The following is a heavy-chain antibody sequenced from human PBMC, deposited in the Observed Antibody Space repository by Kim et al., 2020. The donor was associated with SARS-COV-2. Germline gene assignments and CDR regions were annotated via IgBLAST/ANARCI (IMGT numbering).Heavy chain of an antibody. V-gene: IGHV3-48*02. CDR3: ARDEDTAMDPFDY. D-gene: IGHD5-18*01. J-gene: IGHJ4*02. Sequence: YAESVKARFTISRDNAKNSLYLQMNSLRDEDSAVYYCARDEDTAMDPFDYWGQGTLVTVSS.